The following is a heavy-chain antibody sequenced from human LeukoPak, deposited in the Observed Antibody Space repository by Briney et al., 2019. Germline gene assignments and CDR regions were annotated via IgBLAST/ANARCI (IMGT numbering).Heavy chain of an antibody. CDR1: GFTFSNYA. CDR3: ARETGDLDF. CDR2: ISGSVSST. J-gene: IGHJ4*02. D-gene: IGHD7-27*01. V-gene: IGHV3-23*01. Sequence: GGSLRLSCAASGFTFSNYAMSWVRQAPGKGLEWVSVISGSVSSTYYADSVKGRFTISRGNSKNTLYLQMNSLRDEDTAVYYCARETGDLDFWGQGTLVTVSS.